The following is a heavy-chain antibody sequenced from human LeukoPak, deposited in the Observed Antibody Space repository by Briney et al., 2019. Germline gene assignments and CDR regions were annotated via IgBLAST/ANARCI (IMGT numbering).Heavy chain of an antibody. CDR1: GYTFTSYD. Sequence: ASVKVSCKASGYTFTSYDINWVRQATGQGLEWMGWMNPNSGNTGYAQKFQGRVTITRNTSISTAYMELSSLRSEDTAVYYCASPTVTTGDDAFDIWGQGTMVTVSS. D-gene: IGHD4-17*01. V-gene: IGHV1-8*03. CDR2: MNPNSGNT. CDR3: ASPTVTTGDDAFDI. J-gene: IGHJ3*02.